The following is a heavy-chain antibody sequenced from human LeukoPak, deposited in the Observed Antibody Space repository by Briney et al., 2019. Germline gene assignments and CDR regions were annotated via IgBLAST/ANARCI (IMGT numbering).Heavy chain of an antibody. CDR2: ITGSGTST. V-gene: IGHV3-23*01. CDR3: AKDQYGTTVAGTGFDY. D-gene: IGHD6-19*01. J-gene: IGHJ4*02. CDR1: GFTFSNYA. Sequence: GKSLRLSCAASGFTFSNYAMSWVRQAPGKGLEWVSTITGSGTSTYYAGPAKGRFTISRDNSKNTLYLQMNSLRAEDTAVYYCAKDQYGTTVAGTGFDYWGRGTLVTVSS.